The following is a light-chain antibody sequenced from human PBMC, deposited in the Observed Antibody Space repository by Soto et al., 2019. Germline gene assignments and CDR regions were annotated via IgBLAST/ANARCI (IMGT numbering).Light chain of an antibody. Sequence: IVFTQSPYTLSLSPGERATLSCRPVKCFSRSYLAWYQQRPGQAPRLLIYGASSRATGIPDMFSGSGSGTDFTLTISRLEPEDFAVYYCQQYNNWPPITFGQGTRLEIK. CDR1: KCFSRSY. J-gene: IGKJ5*01. CDR3: QQYNNWPPIT. CDR2: GAS. V-gene: IGKV3-20*01.